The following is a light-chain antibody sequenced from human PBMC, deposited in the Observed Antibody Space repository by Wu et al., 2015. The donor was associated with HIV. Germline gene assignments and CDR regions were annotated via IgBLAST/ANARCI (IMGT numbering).Light chain of an antibody. CDR1: QNITKY. CDR3: QQRSNWPPYT. V-gene: IGKV3-11*01. Sequence: EIVLTQSPGTLSISSGERATLSCRASQNITKYLAWYQQRLGQPPRLLIYDVFNRATGIPVRFSGSGSATDFHLTISSLEPEDFAVYYCQQRSNWPPYTFGQGTKLEIK. J-gene: IGKJ2*01. CDR2: DVF.